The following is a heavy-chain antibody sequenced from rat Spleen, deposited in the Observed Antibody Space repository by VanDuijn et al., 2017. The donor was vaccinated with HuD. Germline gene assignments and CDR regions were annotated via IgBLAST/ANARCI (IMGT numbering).Heavy chain of an antibody. J-gene: IGHJ2*01. CDR2: ITNTGDNT. Sequence: EVQLVESGGGLVQPGRSLKLSCVASGFTFNNYWMTWIRQAPGKGLEWVASITNTGDNTYYPDSVKGRFTISRDNAKSTLYLQMNSLRSEDTATYYCTRENWVPDYWGHGVMVTVSS. CDR3: TRENWVPDY. D-gene: IGHD5-1*01. V-gene: IGHV5-31*01. CDR1: GFTFNNYW.